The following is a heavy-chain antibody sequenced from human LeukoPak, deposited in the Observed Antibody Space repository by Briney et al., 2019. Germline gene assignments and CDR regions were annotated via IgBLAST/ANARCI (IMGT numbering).Heavy chain of an antibody. CDR1: GFTFDDYA. J-gene: IGHJ4*02. V-gene: IGHV3-9*01. Sequence: GRSLRLSCAASGFTFDDYAMHWVRQAPGKGLEWVSGSSWHSGSIGYADSVKGRFTISRDNAKNSLYLQMNSLRAEDTALYYCAKSIDSSGYYSPSDYWGQGTLVTVSS. D-gene: IGHD3-22*01. CDR2: SSWHSGSI. CDR3: AKSIDSSGYYSPSDY.